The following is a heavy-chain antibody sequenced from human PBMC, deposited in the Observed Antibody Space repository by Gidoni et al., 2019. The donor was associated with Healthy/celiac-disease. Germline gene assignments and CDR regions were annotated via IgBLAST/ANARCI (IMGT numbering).Heavy chain of an antibody. CDR1: GFTFRSYW. CDR2: IKQDGSEK. D-gene: IGHD3-10*01. CDR3: ARGGYGSGSTLSYYYYYGMDV. Sequence: EVQLVESGGGLVQPGGPLRLSCAASGFTFRSYWMSWVRQAPGRGLEWVANIKQDGSEKYYVDSVKGRFTISRDNAKNSLYLQMNSLRAEDTAVYYCARGGYGSGSTLSYYYYYGMDVWGQGTTVTVSS. V-gene: IGHV3-7*03. J-gene: IGHJ6*02.